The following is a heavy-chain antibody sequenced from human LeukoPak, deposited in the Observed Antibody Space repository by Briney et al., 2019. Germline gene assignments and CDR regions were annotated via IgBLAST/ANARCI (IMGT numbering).Heavy chain of an antibody. Sequence: GGSLRLSCTASKFTFSDYGMHWVRQAPGKGLEWVAFISFDGSNKYYADSVKGRFTISRDNSKNTLYLQMNSLGTEDTAVYYCAKELDYGGNSPFHYWGQGTLVTVSS. V-gene: IGHV3-30*18. J-gene: IGHJ4*02. D-gene: IGHD4-23*01. CDR3: AKELDYGGNSPFHY. CDR1: KFTFSDYG. CDR2: ISFDGSNK.